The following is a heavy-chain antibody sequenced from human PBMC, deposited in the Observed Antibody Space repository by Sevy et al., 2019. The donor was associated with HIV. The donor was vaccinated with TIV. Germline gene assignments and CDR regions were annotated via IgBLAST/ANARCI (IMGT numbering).Heavy chain of an antibody. J-gene: IGHJ6*02. CDR1: GGTFSSYA. D-gene: IGHD4-17*01. Sequence: ASVKVSCKASGGTFSSYAISWVRQAPGQGLEWMGGIIPIFVTANYAQKFQGRVTITADESTSTAYMELSSLRSEDTAVYYCARGLATVTPAGMDVWGQGTTVTVSS. CDR2: IIPIFVTA. CDR3: ARGLATVTPAGMDV. V-gene: IGHV1-69*13.